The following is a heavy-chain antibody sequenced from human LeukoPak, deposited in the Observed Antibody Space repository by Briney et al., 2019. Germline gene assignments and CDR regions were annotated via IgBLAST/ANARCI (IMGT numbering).Heavy chain of an antibody. D-gene: IGHD5-12*01. CDR1: GGSISSYY. Sequence: SETLSLTCTVSGGSISSYYWSWIRQPPGKGLEWIGSIYHSGSTYYNPSLKSRVTISVDTSKKQFSLKLSSVTAADTAVYYCVRVGYDLHFDYWGQGTLVTVSS. CDR2: IYHSGST. CDR3: VRVGYDLHFDY. J-gene: IGHJ4*02. V-gene: IGHV4-59*04.